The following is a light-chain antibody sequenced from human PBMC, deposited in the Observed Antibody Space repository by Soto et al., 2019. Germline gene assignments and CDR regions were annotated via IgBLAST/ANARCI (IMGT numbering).Light chain of an antibody. CDR1: SSNIRSNT. V-gene: IGLV1-44*01. Sequence: QSVLTQPPSASGTPGQRVTISCSGSSSNIRSNTVNWYQQLPGTAPKLLIYSNNQRPSGVPDRFSGSKSGTSASLAISGLQSEEEADYYCAAWDDSLNGVVFGGGTKLTVL. J-gene: IGLJ2*01. CDR3: AAWDDSLNGVV. CDR2: SNN.